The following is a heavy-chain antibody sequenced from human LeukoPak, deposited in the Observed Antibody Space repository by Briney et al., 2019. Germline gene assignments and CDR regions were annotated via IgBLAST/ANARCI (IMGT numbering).Heavy chain of an antibody. CDR1: GFTFSSYA. CDR2: ISGSGGST. J-gene: IGHJ4*02. V-gene: IGHV3-23*01. CDR3: AKITYYDILTGYLVAPYFDY. Sequence: GGSLRLSCAASGFTFSSYAMSWVRQAPGKGLEWVSAISGSGGSTYYADSVKGRFTISRDNSNNTLYMQMNSPRSDDMAVYYCAKITYYDILTGYLVAPYFDYWGQGTLVTVSS. D-gene: IGHD3-9*01.